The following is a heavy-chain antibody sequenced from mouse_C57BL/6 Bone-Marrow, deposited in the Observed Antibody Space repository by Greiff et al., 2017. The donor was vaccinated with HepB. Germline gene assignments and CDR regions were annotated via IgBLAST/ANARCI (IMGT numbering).Heavy chain of an antibody. D-gene: IGHD2-1*01. V-gene: IGHV1-82*01. Sequence: VQLHQSGPELVKPGASVKISCKASGYAFSSSWMNWVKQRPGKGLEWIGRIYPGDGDTNYNGKFKGKATLTADKSSSTAYMQRSSLTSEDAAVYFCAVYGNYDYWGQGTTLTVSS. CDR2: IYPGDGDT. J-gene: IGHJ2*01. CDR3: AVYGNYDY. CDR1: GYAFSSSW.